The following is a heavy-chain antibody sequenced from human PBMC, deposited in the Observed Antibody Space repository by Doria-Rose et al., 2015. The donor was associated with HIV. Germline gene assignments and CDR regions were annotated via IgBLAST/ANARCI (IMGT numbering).Heavy chain of an antibody. CDR2: IFSDDER. V-gene: IGHV2-26*01. CDR3: ARIKSSRWYHKYYFDF. Sequence: VTLKESGPVLVKPTETLTLTCTVSGVSLSSPGMGVSWIRQPPGKALEWLANIFSDDERYYQTSLKSRLTISRGTSKSQVVLTMTDMDPVDTATYYCARIKSSRWYHKYYFDFWGQGTLVIVSA. J-gene: IGHJ4*02. D-gene: IGHD6-13*01. CDR1: GVSLSSPGMG.